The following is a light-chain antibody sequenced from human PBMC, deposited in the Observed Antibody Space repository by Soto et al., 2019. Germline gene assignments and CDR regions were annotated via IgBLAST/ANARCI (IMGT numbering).Light chain of an antibody. J-gene: IGKJ1*01. CDR1: QSLLQSNGYNY. CDR3: MQAKQTPPT. V-gene: IGKV2-28*01. Sequence: DIVMTQSPLSLPVTPGEPASISCSSSQSLLQSNGYNYWDWYLQKPGQSPQLLIYFGSYRASGVPERFSGSGSGTDFTLKIRRVEAGDVGVYYCMQAKQTPPTCGQGTKVEIK. CDR2: FGS.